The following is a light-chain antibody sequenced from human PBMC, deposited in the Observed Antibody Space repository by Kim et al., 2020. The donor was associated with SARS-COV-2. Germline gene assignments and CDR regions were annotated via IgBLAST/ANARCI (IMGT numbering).Light chain of an antibody. Sequence: SWSPGERATLSCRASQSISSYLTWYQQKPGHAPRLLIYHASNRDTGIPASFSGSGSGTDFTLTISSLEPEDLGIYYCQQRTIVPRTFGGGTKLEIK. J-gene: IGKJ4*01. CDR2: HAS. CDR3: QQRTIVPRT. V-gene: IGKV3-11*01. CDR1: QSISSY.